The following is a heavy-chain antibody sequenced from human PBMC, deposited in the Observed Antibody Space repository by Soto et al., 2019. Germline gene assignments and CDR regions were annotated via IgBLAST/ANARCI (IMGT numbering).Heavy chain of an antibody. CDR2: INPRTGST. CDR1: GYSFTNYC. CDR3: ARDGGLRTASWHYEL. V-gene: IGHV1-46*01. Sequence: QVQLVQSGADVKKPGTSVKVSCKAAGYSFTNYCMYWVRQAPGQGLEWMGMINPRTGSTRYAQKFQDRVTLTRDTSTTTVYMELSTLISDYTAVYYCARDGGLRTASWHYELWGPGTLVTVSS. D-gene: IGHD4-17*01. J-gene: IGHJ2*01.